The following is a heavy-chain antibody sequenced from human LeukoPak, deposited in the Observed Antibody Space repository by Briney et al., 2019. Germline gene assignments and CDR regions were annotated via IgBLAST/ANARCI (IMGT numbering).Heavy chain of an antibody. V-gene: IGHV1-2*02. D-gene: IGHD3-22*01. CDR2: INPNSGGT. Sequence: ASVKVSCKASGYTFTGYYMHWVRQAPGQGLEWMGWINPNSGGTNYAQKFQGRVTMTRDTSISTAYMELSRLRSDDTAVYYCARDGYYYDSSGYSYWGQGTLVTVSS. CDR1: GYTFTGYY. CDR3: ARDGYYYDSSGYSY. J-gene: IGHJ4*02.